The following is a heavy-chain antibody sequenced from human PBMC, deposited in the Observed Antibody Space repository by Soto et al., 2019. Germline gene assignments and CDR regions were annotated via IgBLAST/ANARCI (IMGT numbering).Heavy chain of an antibody. CDR3: AKPLYSSGWSKFDY. V-gene: IGHV3-23*01. Sequence: EVQLLESGGGLVQPGGSLRLSCAASGFTFSSYAMSWVRKAPGKGLEWVSGISGSGGSTYYADSVNGRFTISRDNSKNTVYLQMNSLGAEDTAVYYCAKPLYSSGWSKFDYWGQGTLVTVSS. CDR2: ISGSGGST. J-gene: IGHJ4*02. D-gene: IGHD6-19*01. CDR1: GFTFSSYA.